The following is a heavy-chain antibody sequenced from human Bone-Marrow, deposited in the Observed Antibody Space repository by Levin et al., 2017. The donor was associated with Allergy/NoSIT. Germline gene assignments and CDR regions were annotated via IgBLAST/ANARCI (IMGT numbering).Heavy chain of an antibody. CDR1: GFIFSCCA. J-gene: IGHJ3*02. V-gene: IGHV3-30*03. CDR2: ISYDGANK. Sequence: GGSLRLSCAASGFIFSCCAMHWVRQAPGKSLEWLAVISYDGANKFYADSVKDRLTISRDKSKNMVYVEMNSLRHEDTAVYYCARGVDAAIRGGYDIWGQGTMVAVSS. D-gene: IGHD5-18*01. CDR3: ARGVDAAIRGGYDI.